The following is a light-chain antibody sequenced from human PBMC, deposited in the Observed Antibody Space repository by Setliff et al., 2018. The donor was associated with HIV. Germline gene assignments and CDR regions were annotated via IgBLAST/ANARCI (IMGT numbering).Light chain of an antibody. CDR3: CSYAGSYSFFV. CDR1: SSDVGGYQQ. V-gene: IGLV2-11*01. CDR2: EVS. Sequence: QSALTQPRSVSGSPGQSVTISCTGTSSDVGGYQQVSWYQQHPGKAPKLMIFEVSKRPSGVPDRFSGSKSGNTASLTISGLQAEDEADYYCCSYAGSYSFFVFGSGTKVTVL. J-gene: IGLJ1*01.